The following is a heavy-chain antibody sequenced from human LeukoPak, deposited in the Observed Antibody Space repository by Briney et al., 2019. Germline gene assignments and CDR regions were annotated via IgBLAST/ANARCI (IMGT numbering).Heavy chain of an antibody. CDR2: MNPNSGNT. V-gene: IGHV1-8*01. CDR3: AIHYGSGSYYPPDYYYYGMDV. D-gene: IGHD3-10*01. CDR1: GYTFTSYD. J-gene: IGHJ6*02. Sequence: GASVKVSCKASGYTFTSYDINWVRQATGQGPEWMGWMNPNSGNTGYAQKFQGRVTMTRNTSISTAYMELSSLRSEDTAVYYCAIHYGSGSYYPPDYYYYGMDVWGQGTTVTVPS.